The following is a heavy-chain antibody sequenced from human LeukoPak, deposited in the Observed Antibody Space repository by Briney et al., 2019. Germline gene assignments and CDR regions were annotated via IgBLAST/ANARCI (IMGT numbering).Heavy chain of an antibody. CDR2: ISAYNGNT. D-gene: IGHD3-10*01. CDR3: ARVRFGELRSYYYYGMDV. J-gene: IGHJ6*02. Sequence: ASVKVSCKASGYTFTSYGISWVRQAPGQGLEWMGWISAYNGNTNYAQKLQGRVTMTTDTSTSTAYMELRSLRSDGTAVYYCARVRFGELRSYYYYGMDVWGQGTTVTVSS. CDR1: GYTFTSYG. V-gene: IGHV1-18*01.